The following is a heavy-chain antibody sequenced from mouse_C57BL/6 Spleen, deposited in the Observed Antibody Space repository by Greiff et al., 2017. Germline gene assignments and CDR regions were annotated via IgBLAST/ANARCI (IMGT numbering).Heavy chain of an antibody. CDR2: IDPSDSYT. J-gene: IGHJ1*03. CDR3: ARRRGTTVVATPYWYFDV. CDR1: GYTFTSYW. V-gene: IGHV1-50*01. Sequence: QVQLQQPGAELVKPGASVKLSCKASGYTFTSYWMQWVKQRPGQGLEWIGEIDPSDSYTNYNQKFKGKATLTVDTSSSTAYMPLSSLTSEDAAVDYCARRRGTTVVATPYWYFDVWGTGTTVTVSS. D-gene: IGHD1-1*01.